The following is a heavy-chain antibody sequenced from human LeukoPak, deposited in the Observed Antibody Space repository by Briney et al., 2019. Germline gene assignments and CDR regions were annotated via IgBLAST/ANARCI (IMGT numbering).Heavy chain of an antibody. CDR1: GFTFSNYW. Sequence: TGGSLRLSCVASGFTFSNYWMVWVRQAPGKGLEWVANINQGGTEKYSVDSVKGRFTISRDNAKNSVYLQMNSLRVEDTAMYYCARVWSPPYTSSWPYYFDYWGQGTLVTVSS. V-gene: IGHV3-7*01. CDR3: ARVWSPPYTSSWPYYFDY. CDR2: INQGGTEK. D-gene: IGHD6-13*01. J-gene: IGHJ4*02.